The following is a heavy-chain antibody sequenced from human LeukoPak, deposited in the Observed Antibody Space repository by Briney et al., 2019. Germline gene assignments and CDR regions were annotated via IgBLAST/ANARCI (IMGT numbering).Heavy chain of an antibody. CDR1: GFTFSSYG. V-gene: IGHV3-33*08. CDR3: ARDLSYGGNLVDY. Sequence: PGGSLRLSCAASGFTFSSYGMHWVRQAPGKGLEWVAVIWYDGSNKYYADSVKGRFTISRDNSKNTLYLQMNSLRAEDTAVYYCARDLSYGGNLVDYWGQGTLVTVSS. CDR2: IWYDGSNK. D-gene: IGHD4-23*01. J-gene: IGHJ4*02.